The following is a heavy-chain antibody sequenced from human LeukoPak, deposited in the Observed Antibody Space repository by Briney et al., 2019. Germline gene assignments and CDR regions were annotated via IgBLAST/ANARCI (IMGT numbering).Heavy chain of an antibody. J-gene: IGHJ3*02. D-gene: IGHD3-22*01. CDR1: GFIFSDYA. CDR2: ISNNGVKT. Sequence: QPGRSLKLSCAASGFIFSDYAMQWVRQAPGKGLEWVAVISNNGVKTSYADSVRGQFTISRDNSKNTLYVEVNSLRPGDTAMYYCARDLFYSDQRVDVFDIWGQGTMVTVSS. V-gene: IGHV3-30-3*01. CDR3: ARDLFYSDQRVDVFDI.